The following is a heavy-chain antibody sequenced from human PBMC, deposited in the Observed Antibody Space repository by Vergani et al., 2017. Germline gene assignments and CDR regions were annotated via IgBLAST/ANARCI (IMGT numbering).Heavy chain of an antibody. J-gene: IGHJ4*02. CDR1: GGSISSYY. CDR2: INHSGST. CDR3: ARGRAIFGVVTNYRRSFDY. Sequence: QVQLQESGPGLVKPSETLSLTCTVSGGSISSYYWSWIRQPPGKGLEWIGEINHSGSTNYNPSLKSRVTISVDTSKNQFSLKLSSVTAADTAVYYCARGRAIFGVVTNYRRSFDYWGQGTLVTVSS. D-gene: IGHD3-3*01. V-gene: IGHV4-34*01.